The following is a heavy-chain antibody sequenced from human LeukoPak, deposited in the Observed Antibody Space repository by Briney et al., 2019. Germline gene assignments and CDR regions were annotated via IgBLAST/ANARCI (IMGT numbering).Heavy chain of an antibody. CDR2: IIPIFGTA. D-gene: IGHD6-19*01. J-gene: IGHJ3*02. CDR1: GGTFSSYA. Sequence: ASVKVSCKASGGTFSSYAISWVRQAPGQGLEWMGGIIPIFGTANYAQKFQGRVTITADKSTSTAYMELSSLRSEDTAVYYCARDLGQWLAPNAFDIWGQGTMVTVSS. CDR3: ARDLGQWLAPNAFDI. V-gene: IGHV1-69*06.